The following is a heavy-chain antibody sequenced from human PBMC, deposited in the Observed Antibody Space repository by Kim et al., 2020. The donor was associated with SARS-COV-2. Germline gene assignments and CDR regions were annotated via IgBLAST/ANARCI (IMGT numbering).Heavy chain of an antibody. D-gene: IGHD6-13*01. J-gene: IGHJ6*02. V-gene: IGHV3-30*01. Sequence: KGRFTISRDNSKNTLYLQMNSLRAEDTAVYYCARDRGSSWYEDSYYGMDVWGQGTTVTVSS. CDR3: ARDRGSSWYEDSYYGMDV.